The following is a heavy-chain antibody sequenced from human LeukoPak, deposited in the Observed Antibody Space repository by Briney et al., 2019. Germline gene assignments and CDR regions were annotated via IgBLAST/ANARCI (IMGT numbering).Heavy chain of an antibody. CDR2: INPSGGST. D-gene: IGHD1-26*01. CDR1: GYTFTSYY. Sequence: ASVKVSCKASGYTFTSYYMHWVRQAPGQGLEWMGIINPSGGSTSYAQKFQGRVTMTEDTSTDTAYMELSSLRSEDTAVYYCATVRQVGATRLDYWGQGTLVTVSS. CDR3: ATVRQVGATRLDY. J-gene: IGHJ4*02. V-gene: IGHV1-46*01.